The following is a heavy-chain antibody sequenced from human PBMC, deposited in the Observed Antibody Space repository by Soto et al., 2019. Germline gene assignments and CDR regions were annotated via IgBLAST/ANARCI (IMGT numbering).Heavy chain of an antibody. Sequence: SVKVSCKASGGTFISYAISWVLQAPVQVLEWTGGIIPIFGTANYAQKFQGRVTITADKSTSTAYMELSSLRSEDTAVYYCASKSSVDTAMVRDYYYGMDVWGQGTTVTVSS. J-gene: IGHJ6*02. CDR1: GGTFISYA. CDR3: ASKSSVDTAMVRDYYYGMDV. D-gene: IGHD5-18*01. V-gene: IGHV1-69*06. CDR2: IIPIFGTA.